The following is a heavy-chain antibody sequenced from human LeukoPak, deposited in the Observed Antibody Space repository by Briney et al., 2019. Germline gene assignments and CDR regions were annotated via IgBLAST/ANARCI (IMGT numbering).Heavy chain of an antibody. D-gene: IGHD2-2*01. Sequence: GGSLRLSCAASGFTFDDCAMYWVRQAPGKGLEWVSLINGDGRSTYYADSVKGRFTISRDNSKNSLYLQMNGLRTEDTALYYCAKATPPPAPTRYYYYYGMDVWGQGTTVTVSS. CDR1: GFTFDDCA. CDR2: INGDGRST. J-gene: IGHJ6*02. V-gene: IGHV3-43*02. CDR3: AKATPPPAPTRYYYYYGMDV.